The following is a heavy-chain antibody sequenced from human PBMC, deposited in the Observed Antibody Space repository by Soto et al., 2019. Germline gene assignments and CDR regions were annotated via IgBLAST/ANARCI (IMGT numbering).Heavy chain of an antibody. J-gene: IGHJ4*02. Sequence: SETLSLTCTVSGGSVSSGDYYWSWIRQPPGKGLEWIGNIYYSGSTYYNPSLKSRLTISVDRSKNQPSLKLTSVTAADTAVYYCARAFDDSSGYYGGLGYWGQGSLVTV. CDR1: GGSVSSGDYY. CDR3: ARAFDDSSGYYGGLGY. V-gene: IGHV4-30-4*08. CDR2: IYYSGST. D-gene: IGHD3-22*01.